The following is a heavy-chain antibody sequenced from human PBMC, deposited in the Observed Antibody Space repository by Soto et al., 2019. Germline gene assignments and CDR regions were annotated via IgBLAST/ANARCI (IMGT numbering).Heavy chain of an antibody. CDR3: ARTSYGYDFYYYYYYMEV. D-gene: IGHD5-18*01. CDR2: IFSNDEK. J-gene: IGHJ6*03. CDR1: GCSLSNARMG. V-gene: IGHV2-26*01. Sequence: SGLTLVNPTETLTLTCTVSGCSLSNARMGVSWIRQPPGKALEWLAHIFSNDEKSYSTSLKSRLTISKDTSKSQVVLTMTNMDPVDTATYYCARTSYGYDFYYYYYYMEVWGKGTTVTVSS.